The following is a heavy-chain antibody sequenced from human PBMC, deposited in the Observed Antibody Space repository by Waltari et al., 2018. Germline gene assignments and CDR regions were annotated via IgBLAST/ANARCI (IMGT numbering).Heavy chain of an antibody. D-gene: IGHD2-15*01. Sequence: EVQLVESGGGLVKPGGSLRLSCAASGFTFSNAWMSWVRQAPGKGLEWVGRIKSKTDGGTTDYAAPVKGRFTISRDDSKNTLYLQMNSLKTEDTAVYYCTTGLTLVVETIGFDYWGQGTLVTVSS. V-gene: IGHV3-15*01. CDR3: TTGLTLVVETIGFDY. J-gene: IGHJ4*02. CDR1: GFTFSNAW. CDR2: IKSKTDGGTT.